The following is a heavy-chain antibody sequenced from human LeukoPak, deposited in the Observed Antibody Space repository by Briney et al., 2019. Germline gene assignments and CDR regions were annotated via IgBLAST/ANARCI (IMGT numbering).Heavy chain of an antibody. CDR1: GGSISSYY. D-gene: IGHD7-27*01. V-gene: IGHV4-4*09. Sequence: SETLSLTCTVSGGSISSYYWSWIRQPPGKGLEWIGYIYPRGSTYYNPSLKSRVTMSLDRSANQFSLNLSSVTAADTAVYYCARFSPRAMGNYFDFWGQGTLVTVSS. J-gene: IGHJ4*02. CDR3: ARFSPRAMGNYFDF. CDR2: IYPRGST.